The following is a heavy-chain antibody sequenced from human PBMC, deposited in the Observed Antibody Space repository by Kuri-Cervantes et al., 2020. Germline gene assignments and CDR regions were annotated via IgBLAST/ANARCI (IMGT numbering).Heavy chain of an antibody. CDR2: IWFDGSNK. V-gene: IGHV3-33*08. CDR3: ARDRAGPGYVFDY. J-gene: IGHJ4*02. D-gene: IGHD3-9*01. CDR1: GFTFSSYD. Sequence: GESLKISCAASGFTFSSYDMHWVRQAPDKGLEWVAVIWFDGSNKYYRNSVKGRFTISRDNSKNTLYLQMNSLRAEDTAVYYCARDRAGPGYVFDYWGQGTLVTVSS.